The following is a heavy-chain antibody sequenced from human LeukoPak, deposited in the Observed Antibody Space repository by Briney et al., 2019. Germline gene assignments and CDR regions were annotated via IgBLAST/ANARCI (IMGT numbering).Heavy chain of an antibody. D-gene: IGHD5-24*01. V-gene: IGHV3-13*01. CDR3: ARDSGDGYNGAFDI. J-gene: IGHJ3*02. CDR2: IGTAGDT. Sequence: PGGSLRLSCAASGFTFSSYDMHWVRQATGKGLEWVSAIGTAGDTYYPGSVKGRFTISRENAKNSLYLQMNSLGAGDTAVYYCARDSGDGYNGAFDIWGQGTMVTVSS. CDR1: GFTFSSYD.